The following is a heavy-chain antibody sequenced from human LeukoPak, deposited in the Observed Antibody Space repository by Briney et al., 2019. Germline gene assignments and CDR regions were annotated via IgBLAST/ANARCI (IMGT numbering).Heavy chain of an antibody. V-gene: IGHV3-23*01. CDR3: AKGVEPDTAMVPLNYYGMDV. Sequence: TGGSLRLSCAASGFTFSSYAMSWVRQAPGKGLEWVSAISGSGGSTYYADSVKGRFTISRDNSKNTLYLQMNSLRAEDTAVYYCAKGVEPDTAMVPLNYYGMDVWGQGTMVTVSS. CDR2: ISGSGGST. D-gene: IGHD5-18*01. J-gene: IGHJ6*02. CDR1: GFTFSSYA.